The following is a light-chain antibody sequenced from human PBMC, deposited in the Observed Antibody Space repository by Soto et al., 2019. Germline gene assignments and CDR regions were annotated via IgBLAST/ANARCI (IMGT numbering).Light chain of an antibody. CDR1: SSNIGSNT. V-gene: IGLV1-44*01. CDR2: SNN. Sequence: QAVVTQPPSASGTPGQRVTISCSGSSSNIGSNTVNWYQQLPGTAPKLLIYSNNQRPSGVPDRFSGSKSGTSASLAISGLQSEDEADYYCAAWDDSLNGVFGGGTKRPS. CDR3: AAWDDSLNGV. J-gene: IGLJ3*02.